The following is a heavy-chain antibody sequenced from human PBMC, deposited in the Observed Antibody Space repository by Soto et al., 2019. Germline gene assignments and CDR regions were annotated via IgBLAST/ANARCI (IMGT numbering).Heavy chain of an antibody. D-gene: IGHD2-21*01. Sequence: EVQLLESGGGLVQPGGSLRLSCAASGFTFSSYAMSWVRQAPGKGLEWVSAISGDATRTYYADSVKGRFTISRDNSKNMLFLQMNSLRAEDTAVYYCTKVEAYCGGDCYDGFDPWGQGTLVTVSS. V-gene: IGHV3-23*01. CDR2: ISGDATRT. CDR1: GFTFSSYA. J-gene: IGHJ5*02. CDR3: TKVEAYCGGDCYDGFDP.